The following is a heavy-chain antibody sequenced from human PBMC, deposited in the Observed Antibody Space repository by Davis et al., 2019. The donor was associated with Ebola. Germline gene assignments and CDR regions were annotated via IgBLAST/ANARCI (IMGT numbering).Heavy chain of an antibody. D-gene: IGHD3-22*01. J-gene: IGHJ4*02. CDR2: IYSGGST. Sequence: GESLKISCAASGFTVSSNYMSWVRQAPGKGLEWVSVIYSGGSTYYADSVKGRFTISRHNSKNTLYLQMNSLRAKDTAVYYCAKEGYYYDSSGYYYVLFDYWGQGTLVTVSS. CDR3: AKEGYYYDSSGYYYVLFDY. CDR1: GFTVSSNY. V-gene: IGHV3-53*04.